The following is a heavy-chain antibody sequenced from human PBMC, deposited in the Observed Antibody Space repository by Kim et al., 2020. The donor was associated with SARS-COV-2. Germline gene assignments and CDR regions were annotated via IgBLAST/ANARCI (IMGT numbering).Heavy chain of an antibody. CDR3: MKGGRGGIWDH. Sequence: GGSLRLSCTTSGFTFTGYAMSWVRQAPGKGLEWVSSIDGSDGTTYYVASVKGRFTISRDNSKNTLYLQMSTLRADDTAVYYCMKGGRGGIWDHWGQGTLV. V-gene: IGHV3-23*01. CDR1: GFTFTGYA. J-gene: IGHJ4*02. D-gene: IGHD3-16*01. CDR2: IDGSDGTT.